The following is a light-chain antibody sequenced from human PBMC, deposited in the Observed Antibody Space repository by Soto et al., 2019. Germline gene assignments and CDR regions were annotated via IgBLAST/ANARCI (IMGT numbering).Light chain of an antibody. Sequence: EIVMTQSPATLSVSPGERATLSCRASQSISSNLAWYQQKPGQAPRLLIYGESTRATGIPARFSGSGSGTEFTLTISSLQSEDFAVYYCQQYNNWPPWTFGGGTKVEIK. V-gene: IGKV3D-15*01. CDR2: GES. CDR1: QSISSN. J-gene: IGKJ1*01. CDR3: QQYNNWPPWT.